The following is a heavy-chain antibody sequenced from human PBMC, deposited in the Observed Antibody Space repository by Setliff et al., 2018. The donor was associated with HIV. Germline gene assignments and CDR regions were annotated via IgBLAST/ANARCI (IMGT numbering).Heavy chain of an antibody. CDR1: GGSFSDYY. J-gene: IGHJ4*02. V-gene: IGHV4-59*10. Sequence: PSETLSLTCAVYGGSFSDYYWSWIRQPPGKELEWIGRIYTSGSTNYNPSLKSRVTMSVDTSKNQFSLKLSSVTAADTAVYYCARETRGYYDILTGLYYFDYWGQGTLVTVSS. CDR2: IYTSGST. D-gene: IGHD3-9*01. CDR3: ARETRGYYDILTGLYYFDY.